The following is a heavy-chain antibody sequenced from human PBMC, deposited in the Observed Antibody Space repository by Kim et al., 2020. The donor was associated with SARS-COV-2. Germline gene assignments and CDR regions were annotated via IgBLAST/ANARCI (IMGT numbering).Heavy chain of an antibody. J-gene: IGHJ6*03. CDR1: GGSISSGGYY. Sequence: SETLSLTCTVSGGSISSGGYYWSWIRQHPGKGLEWIGYIYYSGSTYYNPSLKSRVTISVDTSKNQFSLKLSSVTAADTAVYYCARGVVNPYYYYYMDVWGKGTTVTVSS. CDR3: ARGVVNPYYYYYMDV. V-gene: IGHV4-31*03. D-gene: IGHD3-3*01. CDR2: IYYSGST.